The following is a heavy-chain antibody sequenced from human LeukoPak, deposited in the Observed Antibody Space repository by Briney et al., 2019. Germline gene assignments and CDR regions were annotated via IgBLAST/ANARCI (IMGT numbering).Heavy chain of an antibody. CDR3: ARRGDRLCTSLNCPPHNYFYYMDV. J-gene: IGHJ6*03. D-gene: IGHD2-8*01. CDR1: GFIFDHYG. CDR2: LSATGRAI. Sequence: GGSLRLSCAASGFIFDHYGMNWVRRAPGEGPEWLAFLSATGRAIHYADSVKGRFTIARDNAKNSLYLHMNSLTADDTAVYYCARRGDRLCTSLNCPPHNYFYYMDVWGNGTTVAVSS. V-gene: IGHV3-48*01.